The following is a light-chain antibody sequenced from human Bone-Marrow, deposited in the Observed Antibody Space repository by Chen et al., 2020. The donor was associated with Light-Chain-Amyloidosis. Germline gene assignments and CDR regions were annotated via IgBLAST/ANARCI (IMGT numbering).Light chain of an antibody. Sequence: SYVLTQPSSVSVAPRQTATIACGGNNIGSTSVHWYQQTPGQAPLLDVYDESDRPSGIPERLSGSNSGNTATLTISRVEAGDEADYYCQVWDRSSDRPVFGGGTKLTVL. CDR1: NIGSTS. J-gene: IGLJ3*02. CDR2: DES. V-gene: IGLV3-21*02. CDR3: QVWDRSSDRPV.